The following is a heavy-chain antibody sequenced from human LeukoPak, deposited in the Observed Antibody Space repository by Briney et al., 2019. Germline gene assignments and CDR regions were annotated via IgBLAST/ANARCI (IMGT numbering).Heavy chain of an antibody. CDR2: ISGSGGST. Sequence: GGSLRLSCVASGFTFSSYAMRWVRQAPGKGLEWVSGISGSGGSTYYADSVKGRFTISRDNSKNTLYLQMNSLRAEDTAVYYCAKGTMVRGVPNYFDYWGQGTLVTVSS. CDR3: AKGTMVRGVPNYFDY. CDR1: GFTFSSYA. J-gene: IGHJ4*02. D-gene: IGHD3-10*01. V-gene: IGHV3-23*01.